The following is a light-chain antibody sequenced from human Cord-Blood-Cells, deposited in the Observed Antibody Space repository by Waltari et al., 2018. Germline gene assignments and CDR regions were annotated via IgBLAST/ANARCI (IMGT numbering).Light chain of an antibody. CDR3: QVWDSSSDHAV. CDR2: YDS. J-gene: IGLJ7*01. CDR1: NIGSKS. V-gene: IGLV3-21*04. Sequence: SYVLTQPPSVSVAPGKTARITCGGNNIGSKSVHWYQQKPGQAPVLVIYYDSDRPSGIHERFAGSNSGNTATLTISRVEAGDEADYYCQVWDSSSDHAVFGGGTQLTVL.